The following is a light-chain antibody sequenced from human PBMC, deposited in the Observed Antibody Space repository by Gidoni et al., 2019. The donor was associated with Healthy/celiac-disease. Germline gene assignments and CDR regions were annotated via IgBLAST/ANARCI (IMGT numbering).Light chain of an antibody. CDR2: GAS. CDR1: QSVSSSY. J-gene: IGKJ1*01. CDR3: QQYGSSPQT. V-gene: IGKV3-20*01. Sequence: VLTQSPGTLSLSPGERATLSCRASQSVSSSYLAWYQQKPGQAPRLLIYGASSRATGIPDRSSGSGSGTDFTLTISRLEPEDFAVYYCQQYGSSPQTFGQGTKVEIK.